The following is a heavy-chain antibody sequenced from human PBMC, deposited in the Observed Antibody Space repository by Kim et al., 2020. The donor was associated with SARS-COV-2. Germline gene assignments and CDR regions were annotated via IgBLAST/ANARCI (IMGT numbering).Heavy chain of an antibody. J-gene: IGHJ4*02. CDR3: ARGPGQQLVRNFDY. D-gene: IGHD6-13*01. V-gene: IGHV4-34*01. Sequence: TPSLKSRVTISLDTSKNQFSLKLSSVTAADTAVYYCARGPGQQLVRNFDYWGQGPLVTVSS.